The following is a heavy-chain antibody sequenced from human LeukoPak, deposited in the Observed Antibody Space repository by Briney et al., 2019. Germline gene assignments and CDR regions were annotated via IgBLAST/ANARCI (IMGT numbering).Heavy chain of an antibody. CDR3: ARVGYCSSTSCYKNWFDP. V-gene: IGHV6-1*01. Sequence: SQTLSLTCAISGDSVSSNSAAWNWIRQSPSRGLEWLGRTYYRSKWYNDYAVSVKSRITINPDTSKNQFSLQLNSVTPEDTAVYYCARVGYCSSTSCYKNWFDPWGQGTLVTVSS. D-gene: IGHD2-2*01. CDR1: GDSVSSNSAA. J-gene: IGHJ5*02. CDR2: TYYRSKWYN.